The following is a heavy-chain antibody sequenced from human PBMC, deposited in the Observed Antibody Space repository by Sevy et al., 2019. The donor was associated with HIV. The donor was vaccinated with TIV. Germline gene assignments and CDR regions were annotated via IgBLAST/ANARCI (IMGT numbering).Heavy chain of an antibody. D-gene: IGHD3-10*01. J-gene: IGHJ6*02. CDR1: GYTFSNYY. Sequence: ASVKVSCKASGYTFSNYYMDWVRQAPGQGLEWMGRINPNSGGTNYAQKFQGRVTMTRDTSIRTAYMELTRLRSDDTAVYYCARERITMVEGVFITTYFYYGMDVWGQGTTVTVSS. CDR3: ARERITMVEGVFITTYFYYGMDV. V-gene: IGHV1-2*06. CDR2: INPNSGGT.